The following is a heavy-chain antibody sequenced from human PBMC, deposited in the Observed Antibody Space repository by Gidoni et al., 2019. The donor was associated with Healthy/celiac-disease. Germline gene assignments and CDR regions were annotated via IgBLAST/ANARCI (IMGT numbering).Heavy chain of an antibody. CDR3: ASSSGWYWPGAFDI. Sequence: QVQLQQWGAGLLKPSETLSLTGAVYGGSLSGYYWSWIRQPPGKGLEWIGEINHSGSTNYNPSLKSRVTISVDTSKYQFSRKLSSVTAADTAVYYCASSSGWYWPGAFDIWGQGTMVTVSS. CDR2: INHSGST. J-gene: IGHJ3*02. D-gene: IGHD6-19*01. V-gene: IGHV4-34*01. CDR1: GGSLSGYY.